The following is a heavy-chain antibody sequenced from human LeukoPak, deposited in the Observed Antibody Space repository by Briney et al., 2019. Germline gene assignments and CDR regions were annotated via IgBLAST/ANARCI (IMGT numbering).Heavy chain of an antibody. J-gene: IGHJ3*02. CDR2: IYHSGST. CDR1: GGSISSGGYS. CDR3: ARDPYGSGGYTFDI. V-gene: IGHV4-30-2*01. Sequence: SETLSLTCAVSGGSISSGGYSWSWIRQPPGKGLEWIGYIYHSGSTYYNPSLKSRVTISVDRSKNQFSLKLSSVTAADTAVYYCARDPYGSGGYTFDIWGQGTMVTVSS. D-gene: IGHD3-10*01.